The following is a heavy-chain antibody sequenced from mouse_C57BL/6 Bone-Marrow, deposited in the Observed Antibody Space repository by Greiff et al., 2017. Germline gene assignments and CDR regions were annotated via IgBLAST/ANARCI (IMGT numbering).Heavy chain of an antibody. CDR3: ARDRDYDGFAY. J-gene: IGHJ3*01. D-gene: IGHD2-4*01. V-gene: IGHV5-4*01. CDR1: GFTFSSYA. CDR2: ISDGGSYT. Sequence: EVKVVESGGGLVKPGGSLKLSCAASGFTFSSYAMSWARQTPEKRLEWVATISDGGSYTYSPDNVKGRFTISRDNAKNNLYLQMSHLKSEDTAMYYCARDRDYDGFAYWGQGTLVTVSA.